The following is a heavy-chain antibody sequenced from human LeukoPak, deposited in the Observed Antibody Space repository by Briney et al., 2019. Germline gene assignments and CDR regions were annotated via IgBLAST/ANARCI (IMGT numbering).Heavy chain of an antibody. CDR2: IYYSGST. CDR3: ARDQEDHYYGMDV. Sequence: SETLSLTCTVSGGSISSGDYYWSWIRQPPGKGLEWIGYIYYSGSTYYNPSLKSRVTISVDTSKNQFSLKLSSVTAADTAVYYCARDQEDHYYGMDVWGQGTTVTVSS. CDR1: GGSISSGDYY. V-gene: IGHV4-30-4*01. J-gene: IGHJ6*02.